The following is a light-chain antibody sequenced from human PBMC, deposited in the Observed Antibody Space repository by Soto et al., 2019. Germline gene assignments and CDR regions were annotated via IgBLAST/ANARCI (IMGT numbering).Light chain of an antibody. CDR3: QQFYSYPLT. CDR2: DAS. J-gene: IGKJ4*01. V-gene: IGKV1-5*01. Sequence: DIQMTQSPSTLSASVGDRVTITFRASQSISNWLAWYQQKPGKAPNLLIYDASSLQSGVPSRFGGSGSGTDFTLTISSLQSEDFAAYYCQQFYSYPLTFGGGTKVDIK. CDR1: QSISNW.